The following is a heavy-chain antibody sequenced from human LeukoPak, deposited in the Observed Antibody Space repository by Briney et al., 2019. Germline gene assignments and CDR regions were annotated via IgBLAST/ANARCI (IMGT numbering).Heavy chain of an antibody. D-gene: IGHD3-22*01. CDR1: GYTFTSYA. J-gene: IGHJ6*02. CDR2: INAGNGNT. CDR3: ARRLTDSSGYYPYYYYGMDV. V-gene: IGHV1-3*01. Sequence: ASVKVSCKASGYTFTSYAMHWVRQAPGQRLEWMGWINAGNGNTKYSQKFQGRVTMTIDTSTNTAYMELRSLRSDDTAVYYCARRLTDSSGYYPYYYYGMDVWGQGTTVTVSS.